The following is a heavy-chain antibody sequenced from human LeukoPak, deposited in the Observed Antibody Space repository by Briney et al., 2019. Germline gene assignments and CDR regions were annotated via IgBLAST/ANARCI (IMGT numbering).Heavy chain of an antibody. J-gene: IGHJ4*02. D-gene: IGHD4/OR15-4a*01. CDR3: ARQNYGAAPLRY. CDR1: GGSFSGYY. CDR2: INHSGRT. V-gene: IGHV4-34*01. Sequence: SETLSLTCAVYGGSFSGYYWSWTRQPPGKGLEWIGEINHSGRTNYNPSLKSRVTISVDTSKNQFSLKLSSVTAADTAVYYCARQNYGAAPLRYWGQGTLVTVSS.